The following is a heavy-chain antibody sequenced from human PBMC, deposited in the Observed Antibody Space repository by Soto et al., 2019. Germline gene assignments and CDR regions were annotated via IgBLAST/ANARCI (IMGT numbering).Heavy chain of an antibody. CDR2: IYYSGTT. V-gene: IGHV4-59*04. CDR1: GGSSSSYY. J-gene: IGHJ4*02. CDR3: ARREIHGPIDY. D-gene: IGHD1-26*01. Sequence: SETMSLTCTVSGGSSSSYYWGRIRQPPGKGLEWIAYIYYSGTTYYNPSLKSRVTMSVDTSKNQFSLKLTSVTAVDTAVYYCARREIHGPIDYWGQGTLVTVSS.